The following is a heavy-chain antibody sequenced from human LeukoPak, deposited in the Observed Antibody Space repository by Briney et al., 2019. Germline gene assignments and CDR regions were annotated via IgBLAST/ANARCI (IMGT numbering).Heavy chain of an antibody. V-gene: IGHV4-39*07. J-gene: IGHJ6*02. Sequence: PSETLSLTCTVSGGSISSSSYYWGWIRQPPGKGLEWIGSIYYSGSTYYNPSLKSRVTISVDRSKNQFSLKLSSVTAADTAVYYCARGPYYYYYGMDVWGQGTTVTVSS. CDR2: IYYSGST. CDR1: GGSISSSSYY. CDR3: ARGPYYYYYGMDV.